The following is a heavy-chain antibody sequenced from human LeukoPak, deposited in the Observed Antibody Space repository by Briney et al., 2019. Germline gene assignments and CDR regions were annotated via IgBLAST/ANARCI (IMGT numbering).Heavy chain of an antibody. CDR2: IYNSGST. J-gene: IGHJ4*02. V-gene: IGHV4-59*01. CDR1: GNSISSNY. Sequence: KPSETLSLTSTVSGNSISSNYWSWIRRPPGKGLEWIGYIYNSGSTKYNPSLKSRVTISVDTSKNLFSLKLTSVTAADTAVYYCANCNDGCGEYGITSWGQGTLVHVSS. D-gene: IGHD4-17*01. CDR3: ANCNDGCGEYGITS.